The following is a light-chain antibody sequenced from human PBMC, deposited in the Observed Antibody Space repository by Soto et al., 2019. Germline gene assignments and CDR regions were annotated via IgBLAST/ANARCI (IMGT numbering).Light chain of an antibody. CDR3: QQYNNWPPKIT. J-gene: IGKJ5*01. CDR1: QSVSSN. CDR2: GAS. Sequence: EIVMTQSPATLSVAAGERATLSCRASQSVSSNLAWYQQKPGQAPRLLIDGASTRASGIPARFSGSGSGTEFTLTISSLQSEDFAVYYCQQYNNWPPKITFGQGTRLEIK. V-gene: IGKV3-15*01.